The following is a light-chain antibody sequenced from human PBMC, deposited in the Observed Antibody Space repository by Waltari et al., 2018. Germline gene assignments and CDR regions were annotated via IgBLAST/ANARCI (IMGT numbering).Light chain of an antibody. CDR3: QPLNTDPRT. V-gene: IGKV1-9*01. CDR1: QGINNY. J-gene: IGKJ1*01. CDR2: LAS. Sequence: DIQLTQSPSFLSASVEYTVTITFRASQGINNYLAWFQQKPWKAPKLLIYLASPLQSEVPSRFSGSGSGTEFTLTISSLEPEDFATYYCQPLNTDPRTFGQGTKVEI.